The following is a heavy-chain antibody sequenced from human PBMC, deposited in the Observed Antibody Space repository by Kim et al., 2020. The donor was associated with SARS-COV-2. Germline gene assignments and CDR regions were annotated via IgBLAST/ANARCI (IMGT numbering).Heavy chain of an antibody. V-gene: IGHV3-33*06. CDR2: IWYDGNNK. CDR3: AKDLGYSSSWYSPNQYYYYGMDV. J-gene: IGHJ6*02. CDR1: GFTFSSYG. Sequence: GGSLRLSCAASGFTFSSYGMHWVRQAPGKGLEWVAVIWYDGNNKYYADSVKGRFTISRDNSKNTLYLQMNSLRAEDTAVYYCAKDLGYSSSWYSPNQYYYYGMDVWGQGTTVTVSS. D-gene: IGHD6-13*01.